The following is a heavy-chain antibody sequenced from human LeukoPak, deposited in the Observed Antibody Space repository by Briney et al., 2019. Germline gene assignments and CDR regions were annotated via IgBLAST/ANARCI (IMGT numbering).Heavy chain of an antibody. Sequence: GGSLRLSCAASGFTFSNYAMSWVRQAPGKGLEWVSGISGGGTNTHYADSVKGRFTISRDNSKNTLHLQMNSLGGEDTGVYHCARHSSGNLQPLDSWGQGTLVSVSS. CDR2: ISGGGTNT. J-gene: IGHJ4*02. D-gene: IGHD3-22*01. CDR1: GFTFSNYA. V-gene: IGHV3-23*01. CDR3: ARHSSGNLQPLDS.